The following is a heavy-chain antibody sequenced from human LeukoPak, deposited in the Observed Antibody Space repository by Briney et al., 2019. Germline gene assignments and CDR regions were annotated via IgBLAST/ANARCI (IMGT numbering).Heavy chain of an antibody. J-gene: IGHJ4*02. D-gene: IGHD6-19*01. CDR2: ISYDGSNK. CDR1: GFTFSSYG. Sequence: GGSLRLSCAASGFTFSSYGMRWVRQAPGKGLEWVAVISYDGSNKYYADSVKGRFTISRDNSKNTLYLQMNSLRAEDTAVYYCAKRSSSGWSDYWGQGTLVTVSS. V-gene: IGHV3-30*18. CDR3: AKRSSSGWSDY.